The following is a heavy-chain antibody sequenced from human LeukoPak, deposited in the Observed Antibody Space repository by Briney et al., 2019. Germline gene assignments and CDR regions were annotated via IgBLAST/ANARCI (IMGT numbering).Heavy chain of an antibody. Sequence: GGSLGLSCAASGFTFSSYSMNWVRQAPGKGLEWVSYISSSSSTIYYADSVKGRFTISRDNAKNSLYLQMNSLRAEDTAVYYCARDGYYDNEWGRTCWGQGTLVTVSS. V-gene: IGHV3-48*04. J-gene: IGHJ4*02. CDR2: ISSSSSTI. D-gene: IGHD3-22*01. CDR1: GFTFSSYS. CDR3: ARDGYYDNEWGRTC.